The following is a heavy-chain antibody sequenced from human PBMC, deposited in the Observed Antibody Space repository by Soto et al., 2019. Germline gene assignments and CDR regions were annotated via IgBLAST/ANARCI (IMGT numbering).Heavy chain of an antibody. CDR3: AREWAGRSSSFDY. CDR1: GFTFSSYW. D-gene: IGHD6-6*01. Sequence: GGSLRLSCAASGFTFSSYWISWVRQAPGKGLEWVANIKQDGSEKYYVDSVKGRFTISRDNAKNSLYLQMNSLRAEDTAVYYCAREWAGRSSSFDYWGQGTLVTVSS. CDR2: IKQDGSEK. J-gene: IGHJ4*02. V-gene: IGHV3-7*01.